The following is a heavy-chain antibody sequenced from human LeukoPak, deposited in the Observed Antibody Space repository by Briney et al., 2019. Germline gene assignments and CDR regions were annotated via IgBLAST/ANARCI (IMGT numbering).Heavy chain of an antibody. CDR1: GFTFSSYS. CDR3: ARWGYSSGRPMDGTY. CDR2: ISSSSSYI. Sequence: KTGGSLRLSCAASGFTFSSYSMNWVRQAPGKGLEWVSSISSSSSYIYYADSVKGRFTISRDNAKNSLYLQMNSLSAEDTAVYYCARWGYSSGRPMDGTYWGQGTLVTVSS. J-gene: IGHJ4*02. D-gene: IGHD6-19*01. V-gene: IGHV3-21*01.